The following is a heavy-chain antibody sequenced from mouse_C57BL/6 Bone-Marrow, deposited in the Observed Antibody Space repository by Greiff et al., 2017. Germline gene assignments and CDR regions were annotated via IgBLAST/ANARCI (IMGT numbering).Heavy chain of an antibody. Sequence: EVQLVESGPGLVKPSQSLSLTCSVTGYSITSGYYWNWIRQFPGNKLEWMGYISYDGSNNYNPSLKNRISITRDTSKNQFFLKLNSVTTEDTATYYCARNYGNYYSYYAMDYWGQGTSVTVSS. CDR2: ISYDGSN. J-gene: IGHJ4*01. D-gene: IGHD2-1*01. CDR1: GYSITSGYY. V-gene: IGHV3-6*01. CDR3: ARNYGNYYSYYAMDY.